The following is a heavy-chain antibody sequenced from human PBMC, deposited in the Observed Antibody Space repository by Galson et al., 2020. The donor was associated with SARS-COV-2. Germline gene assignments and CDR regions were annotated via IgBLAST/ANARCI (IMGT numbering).Heavy chain of an antibody. Sequence: ASETLSLTCTVSGGSISSSGYYWGWIRQSPGKGLEWIGSIYYRGSSYYNPSLASRVTISVDTSNNQFSLKMTSVTVADTAVYYCARHLTGDAFAIWGQGTLVTVSP. V-gene: IGHV4-39*01. D-gene: IGHD1-20*01. CDR2: IYYRGSS. CDR1: GGSISSSGYY. J-gene: IGHJ3*02. CDR3: ARHLTGDAFAI.